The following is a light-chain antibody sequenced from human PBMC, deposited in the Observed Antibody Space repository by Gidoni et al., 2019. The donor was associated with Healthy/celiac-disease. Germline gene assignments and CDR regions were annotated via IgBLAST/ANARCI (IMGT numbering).Light chain of an antibody. Sequence: QSVLTQPPSASGTPGQRVTISCSGSSSNLGSNYVYWYQQLPGTAPKLLIYRNKQRPSGVPDRFSGSKSGTSASLAISGLRSEDEADYYCAALDDSLSGWVFGGGTKLTVL. V-gene: IGLV1-47*01. CDR1: SSNLGSNY. J-gene: IGLJ3*02. CDR2: RNK. CDR3: AALDDSLSGWV.